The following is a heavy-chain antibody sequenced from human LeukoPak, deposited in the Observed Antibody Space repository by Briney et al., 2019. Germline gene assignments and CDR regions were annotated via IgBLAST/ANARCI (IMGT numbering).Heavy chain of an antibody. D-gene: IGHD6-19*01. CDR2: MSTSGST. CDR3: AGLRGATVAHNWFDP. J-gene: IGHJ5*02. CDR1: GGSISSGSYY. Sequence: SQTLSLTCTVSGGSISSGSYYWSWIRQPAGKGLEWIGRMSTSGSTNYNPSLKSRVTISVDTSKNQCSLRLSSVTAADTAVYYCAGLRGATVAHNWFDPWGQGTLVTVSS. V-gene: IGHV4-61*02.